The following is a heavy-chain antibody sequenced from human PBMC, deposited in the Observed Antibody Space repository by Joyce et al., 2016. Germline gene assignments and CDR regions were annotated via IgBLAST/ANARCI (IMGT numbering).Heavy chain of an antibody. CDR1: GDTFTGDY. V-gene: IGHV1-2*06. J-gene: IGHJ4*02. CDR3: ARATTSAGPAY. CDR2: SNPNSGGT. Sequence: QVQLVQSGAEVKKPGASVKVSCKSSGDTFTGDYIHWVRQAPGQGLEWMGRSNPNSGGTDNAQKCQGRVTMTRDTSLSTAYMELSRLRSDDTAVYFCARATTSAGPAYWGQGTLVTVSS. D-gene: IGHD6-13*01.